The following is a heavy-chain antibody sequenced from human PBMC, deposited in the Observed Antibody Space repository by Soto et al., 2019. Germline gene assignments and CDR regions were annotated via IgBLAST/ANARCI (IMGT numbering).Heavy chain of an antibody. J-gene: IGHJ5*02. Sequence: SETLSLTCDVHGDSLSGYAWSWIRQPPGKGLEWIGEITFRGVTNYHPSLKSRLSMSVDTSKNRISLNVSSVTAADTALYFCARKLEASIRHVEWFSYKWFDPGGPGTLVNV. V-gene: IGHV4-34*01. D-gene: IGHD3-9*01. CDR1: GDSLSGYA. CDR2: ITFRGVT. CDR3: ARKLEASIRHVEWFSYKWFDP.